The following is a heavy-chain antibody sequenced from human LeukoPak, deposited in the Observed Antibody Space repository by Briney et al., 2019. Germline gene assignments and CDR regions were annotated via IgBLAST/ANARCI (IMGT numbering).Heavy chain of an antibody. CDR1: GFTFSSYW. CDR2: IKQDGSEK. Sequence: GGSLRLSCAASGFTFSSYWMSWVRQAPGKGLEWVANIKQDGSEKYYVDSVKGRFTIFRDNAKNSLYLQMNSLRAEDTAVYYCARDSGTYYYDSSPYYFDYWGQGTLVTVSS. J-gene: IGHJ4*02. D-gene: IGHD3-22*01. V-gene: IGHV3-7*01. CDR3: ARDSGTYYYDSSPYYFDY.